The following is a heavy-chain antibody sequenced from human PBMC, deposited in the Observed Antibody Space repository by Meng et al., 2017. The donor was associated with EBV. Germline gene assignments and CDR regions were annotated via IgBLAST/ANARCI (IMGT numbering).Heavy chain of an antibody. V-gene: IGHV4-39*01. CDR1: GYSISSFYY. CDR3: ARPFPSWQSPRLDPFGA. Sequence: QLQLRESGPXQVKPXXXLSLTCPXSGYSISSFYYWGWIRQPPGRGLEWIGSVHYTGSTYYSPSLKSRVTVSVDTSKNQFSLRLTSVTAADTAVYYCARPFPSWQSPRLDPFGAWCQGTLVTVSS. D-gene: IGHD6-19*01. CDR2: VHYTGST. J-gene: IGHJ5*02.